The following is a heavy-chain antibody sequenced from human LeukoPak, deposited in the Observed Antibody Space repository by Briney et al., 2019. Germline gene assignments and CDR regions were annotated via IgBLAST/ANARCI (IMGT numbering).Heavy chain of an antibody. CDR1: GGTFSSYA. CDR2: IIPIFGTA. Sequence: SVKVSCKASGGTFSSYAISWVRQAPGQGLEWMGGIIPIFGTANYAQKFQGRVTITTDESTSTAYMELSSLRSEDTAVYYCARGSLYYYYMDAWGKGTTVTVSS. V-gene: IGHV1-69*05. J-gene: IGHJ6*03. CDR3: ARGSLYYYYMDA.